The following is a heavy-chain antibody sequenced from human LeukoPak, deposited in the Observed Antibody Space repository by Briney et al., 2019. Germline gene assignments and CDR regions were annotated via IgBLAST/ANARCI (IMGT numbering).Heavy chain of an antibody. Sequence: GGSLRLSCAASGFTFSSYAMHWVRQAPGKGLEWVAVISYDGSNKYYADSVKGRFTISRDNSKNTLYLQMNSLRAEDAAVYYCARELVAHDAFDIWGQGTMVTVSS. D-gene: IGHD5-12*01. J-gene: IGHJ3*02. CDR3: ARELVAHDAFDI. CDR2: ISYDGSNK. CDR1: GFTFSSYA. V-gene: IGHV3-30*04.